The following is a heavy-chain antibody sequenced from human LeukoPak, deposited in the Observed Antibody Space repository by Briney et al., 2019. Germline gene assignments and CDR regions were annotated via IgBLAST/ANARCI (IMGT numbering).Heavy chain of an antibody. V-gene: IGHV1-24*01. CDR1: GYTLTELS. J-gene: IGHJ6*02. CDR3: ATGVPAAANYYYYGMDV. CDR2: FDPEDGET. Sequence: ASVKVSCTVSGYTLTELSMHWVRQAPGKGLEWMGGFDPEDGETIYAQKFQGRVTMTEDTSTDTAYMELSSLRSEDTAVYYCATGVPAAANYYYYGMDVWGQGTTVTVS. D-gene: IGHD2-2*01.